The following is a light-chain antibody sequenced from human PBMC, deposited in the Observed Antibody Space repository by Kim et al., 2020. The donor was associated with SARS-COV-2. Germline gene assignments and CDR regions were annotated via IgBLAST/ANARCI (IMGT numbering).Light chain of an antibody. CDR3: QQYITSPQT. CDR2: AAS. J-gene: IGKJ1*01. V-gene: IGKV3-20*01. Sequence: SPGQRATLSCRASRTFSSTYLAWYQQKRGQAPRLLIYAASSRATGVPDRFSGSGSGTDFTLTISRLEPEDFAVYYCQQYITSPQTFGQGTKVDIK. CDR1: RTFSSTY.